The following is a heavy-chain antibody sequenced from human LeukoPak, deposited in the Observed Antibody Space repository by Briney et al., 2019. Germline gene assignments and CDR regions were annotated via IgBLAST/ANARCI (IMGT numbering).Heavy chain of an antibody. Sequence: ASVKVSCKASGYTFTSYYMHWVRQAPGQGLEWMGIINPSGGSTSYAQKFQGRVTMTRDMSTSTVYMELSSLRSEDTAVYYCARGWITMVAVLNQNFDYWGQGTLVTASS. CDR1: GYTFTSYY. J-gene: IGHJ4*02. D-gene: IGHD3-10*01. CDR2: INPSGGST. V-gene: IGHV1-46*01. CDR3: ARGWITMVAVLNQNFDY.